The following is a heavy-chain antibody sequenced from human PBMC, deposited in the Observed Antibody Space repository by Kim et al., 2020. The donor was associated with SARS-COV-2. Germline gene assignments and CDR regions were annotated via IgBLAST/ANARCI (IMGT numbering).Heavy chain of an antibody. D-gene: IGHD1-26*01. CDR1: GFTFSNAW. J-gene: IGHJ4*02. CDR3: TPYSSGSYHPGY. CDR2: IKSKTDGGTT. V-gene: IGHV3-15*01. Sequence: GGSLRLSCAASGFTFSNAWMSWVRQAPGKGLEWVGRIKSKTDGGTTDYAAPVKGRFTISRDDSKNTLYMQMNSLKTEDTAVYYCTPYSSGSYHPGYWGQGTLVTVSS.